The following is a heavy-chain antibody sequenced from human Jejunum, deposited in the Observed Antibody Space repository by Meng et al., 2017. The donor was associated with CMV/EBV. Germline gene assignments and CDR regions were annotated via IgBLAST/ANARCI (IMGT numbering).Heavy chain of an antibody. D-gene: IGHD3-9*01. J-gene: IGHJ4*02. CDR2: MYSSGST. Sequence: QVQRQASGPGLVKPSQTLSLTCIVSGGSVSSASYLWSWIRQPAGKGLEGIGRMYSSGSTYYNPSLKSRLTMSIDTSKNQFSLELSSVTAADTAVYYCARMTGTNYFDYWGQGTLVTVSS. CDR1: GGSVSSASYL. CDR3: ARMTGTNYFDY. V-gene: IGHV4-61*02.